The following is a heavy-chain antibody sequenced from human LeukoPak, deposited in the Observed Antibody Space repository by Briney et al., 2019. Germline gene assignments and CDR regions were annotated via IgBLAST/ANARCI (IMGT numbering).Heavy chain of an antibody. CDR3: ARAGQGYCTSASCYLSLDY. CDR2: IYYSGST. Sequence: PSETLSLTCTVSGGSISSSSYYWGWIRQPPGKGLEWIGSIYYSGSTYYNPSLKSRVTISVDTSKNQFSLKLSSVTAADTAVYYCARAGQGYCTSASCYLSLDYWGQETLVTVSS. V-gene: IGHV4-39*01. J-gene: IGHJ4*02. D-gene: IGHD2-2*01. CDR1: GGSISSSSYY.